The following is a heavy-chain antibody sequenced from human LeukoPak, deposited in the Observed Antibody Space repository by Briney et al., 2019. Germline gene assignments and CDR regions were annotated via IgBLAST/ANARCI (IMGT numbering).Heavy chain of an antibody. D-gene: IGHD6-19*01. J-gene: IGHJ6*03. V-gene: IGHV3-21*01. CDR2: ICSSSSYI. Sequence: GGSLRLSCAGSGFTFSRYHMNWFRQAPGKGLEQVSSICSSSSYIFYADSVKGRFTISRDNAKNSLYLQMNSLRAEDTAVYYCAKGAQWLVPEGYYYYMDVWGKGTTVTVSS. CDR1: GFTFSRYH. CDR3: AKGAQWLVPEGYYYYMDV.